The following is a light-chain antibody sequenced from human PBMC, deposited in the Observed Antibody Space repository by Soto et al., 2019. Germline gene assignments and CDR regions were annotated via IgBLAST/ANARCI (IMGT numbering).Light chain of an antibody. CDR3: QQYNNWPLT. Sequence: EIVLTQSPATLSLSPGERATLSCRASQSVSSYLAWYQQKPGQAPRLLIYGVSTRAPGLPGRFSGSGSGTEFTLTISSLQSEDLAVYYCQQYNNWPLTFGGGTKVDIK. CDR2: GVS. J-gene: IGKJ4*01. V-gene: IGKV3-15*01. CDR1: QSVSSY.